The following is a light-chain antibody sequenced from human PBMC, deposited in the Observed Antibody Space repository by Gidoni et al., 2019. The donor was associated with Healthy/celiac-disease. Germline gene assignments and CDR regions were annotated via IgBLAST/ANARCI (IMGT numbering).Light chain of an antibody. J-gene: IGKJ5*01. CDR1: QGISSY. Sequence: AIRITQYPSSLSAPTGDRVTITCRASQGISSYLAWYQQKPGKAPKLLIYAASTLQSGVPSRFSGSGSGTDFTLTISCLQSEDFATYYCQQYYSYPITFGQGTRLEIK. CDR2: AAS. CDR3: QQYYSYPIT. V-gene: IGKV1-8*01.